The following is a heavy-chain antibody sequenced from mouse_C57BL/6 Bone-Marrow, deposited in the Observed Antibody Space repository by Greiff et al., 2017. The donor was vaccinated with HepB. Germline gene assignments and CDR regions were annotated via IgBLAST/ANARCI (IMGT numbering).Heavy chain of an antibody. D-gene: IGHD1-1*01. CDR2: IYPRSGNT. J-gene: IGHJ3*01. CDR1: GYTFTSYG. CDR3: AEDYGSSSWFAY. Sequence: QVQLQQSGAELARPGASVKLSCKASGYTFTSYGISWVKQRTGQGLEWIGEIYPRSGNTYYNEKFKGKATLTADKSSSTAYMELRSLTSEDSAVYFCAEDYGSSSWFAYWGQGTLVTVSA. V-gene: IGHV1-81*01.